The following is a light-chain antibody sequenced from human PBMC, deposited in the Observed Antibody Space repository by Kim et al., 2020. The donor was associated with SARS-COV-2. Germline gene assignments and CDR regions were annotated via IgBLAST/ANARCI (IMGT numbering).Light chain of an antibody. CDR2: GKN. V-gene: IGLV3-19*01. CDR3: NSRDSSGNHLWV. J-gene: IGLJ3*02. Sequence: LGQPVRITCQGDSLRNYYASWYQQKPGQAPVLVIYGKNNRPSGIPDRFSGSSSGNTASLTITGAQAEDEADYYCNSRDSSGNHLWVFGGGTQLTVL. CDR1: SLRNYY.